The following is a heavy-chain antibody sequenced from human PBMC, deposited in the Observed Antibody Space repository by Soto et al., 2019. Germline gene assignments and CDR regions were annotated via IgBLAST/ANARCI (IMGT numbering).Heavy chain of an antibody. V-gene: IGHV3-33*01. J-gene: IGHJ4*02. CDR3: ARDLGPTVVTPAAYFDY. Sequence: GGSLRLSWAASGFTFSSYGMHWVRQAPGKGLEWVAVIWYDGSNKYYADSVKGRFTISRDNSKNTLYLQMNSLRAEDTAVYNCARDLGPTVVTPAAYFDYWGQGTLVTVSS. D-gene: IGHD4-17*01. CDR2: IWYDGSNK. CDR1: GFTFSSYG.